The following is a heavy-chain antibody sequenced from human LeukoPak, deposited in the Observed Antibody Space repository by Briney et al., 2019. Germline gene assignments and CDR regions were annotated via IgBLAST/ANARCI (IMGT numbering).Heavy chain of an antibody. D-gene: IGHD3-3*01. CDR2: INHSGST. V-gene: IGHV4-34*01. CDR3: AREQNDFWSGTPGLGY. CDR1: GGSFSGYY. Sequence: SETLSLTCAVYGGSFSGYYWSWIRQPPGKGLEWIGEINHSGSTNYNPSLKSRVTISVDTSKNQFSLKLSSVTAADTAVYYCAREQNDFWSGTPGLGYWGQGTLVTVSS. J-gene: IGHJ4*02.